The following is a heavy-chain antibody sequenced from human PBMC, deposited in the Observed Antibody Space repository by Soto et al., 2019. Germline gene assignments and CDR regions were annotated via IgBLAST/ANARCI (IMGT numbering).Heavy chain of an antibody. J-gene: IGHJ2*01. CDR3: ARVVGQQLVQGWYFDL. CDR1: GGTFSSYA. CDR2: IIPIFGTA. D-gene: IGHD6-13*01. V-gene: IGHV1-69*12. Sequence: QVQLVQSGAEVKKPGSSVKVSCKSSGGTFSSYAISWVRQAPGQGLEWMGGIIPIFGTANYAQKFQGRVTITADESTSTAYMELSSLRSEDTAVYYCARVVGQQLVQGWYFDLWGRGTLVTVSS.